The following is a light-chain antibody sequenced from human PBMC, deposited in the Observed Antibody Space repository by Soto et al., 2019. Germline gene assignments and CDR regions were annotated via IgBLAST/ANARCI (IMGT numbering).Light chain of an antibody. V-gene: IGLV2-11*01. CDR1: SSDVGGYNY. CDR2: DVS. CDR3: CSYAGSSVV. J-gene: IGLJ2*01. Sequence: QSVLTQPRSVSGSPGQSVTISCTGTSSDVGGYNYVSWYQQHPGKAPKLMIYDVSKRPSGVPDRFSGSKSGNTASLTISGLQAEDEADYCCCSYAGSSVVFGGGTKVTVL.